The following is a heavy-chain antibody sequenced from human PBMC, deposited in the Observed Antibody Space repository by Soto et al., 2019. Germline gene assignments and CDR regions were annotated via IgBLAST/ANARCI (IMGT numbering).Heavy chain of an antibody. CDR2: IYYSGST. CDR3: ARQVGREITMVRGVTADWFDP. J-gene: IGHJ5*02. D-gene: IGHD3-10*01. V-gene: IGHV4-31*03. CDR1: GGSISSGGYY. Sequence: SETLSLTCTVSGGSISSGGYYWSWIRQHPGKGLEWTGYIYYSGSTYYNPSLKSRVTISVDTSKNQFSLKLSSVTAADTAVYYCARQVGREITMVRGVTADWFDPWGQGTLVTVSS.